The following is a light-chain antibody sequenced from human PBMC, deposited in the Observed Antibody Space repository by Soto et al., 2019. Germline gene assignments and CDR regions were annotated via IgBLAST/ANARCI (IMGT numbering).Light chain of an antibody. J-gene: IGKJ4*01. CDR2: GAS. CDR1: QSVSNTY. Sequence: EIVLTQSPGTLSLSPGDRATLSCRASQSVSNTYLAWYQQRPGQAPRLLIYGASNRATGIPDRFSGSGSWTEFILTISGLEPEDFAVYYCQQYGNSPALTFGGGTKVEIK. CDR3: QQYGNSPALT. V-gene: IGKV3-20*01.